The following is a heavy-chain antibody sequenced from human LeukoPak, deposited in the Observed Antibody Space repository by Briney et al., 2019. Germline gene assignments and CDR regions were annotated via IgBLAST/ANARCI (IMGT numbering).Heavy chain of an antibody. J-gene: IGHJ4*02. CDR1: GFTFTNYP. CDR3: AKQDSGTKDY. D-gene: IGHD1-26*01. CDR2: VNETGGDG. V-gene: IGHV3-23*01. Sequence: GGSLRLSCAASGFTFTNYPMSWVRQAPGKGLEWVSSVNETGGDGFYADSVKGRFTVSRDNSKKTLYLQMNSLRGEDTAVYYCAKQDSGTKDYWGQGTLVTVSS.